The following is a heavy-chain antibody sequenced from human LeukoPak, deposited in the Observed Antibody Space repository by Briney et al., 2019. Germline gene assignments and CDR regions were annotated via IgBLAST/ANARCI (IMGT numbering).Heavy chain of an antibody. CDR2: ITASGGT. V-gene: IGHV3-23*01. Sequence: GGSLRLSCAASGFTFSSYAMSWVRQAPGKGLEWVSTITASGGTYYADSLKGRFTISRDTSKNTLYLQINSLRAEDTAVYYCAKRGRYYFDQWGQGTLVTVSS. J-gene: IGHJ4*02. CDR1: GFTFSSYA. CDR3: AKRGRYYFDQ.